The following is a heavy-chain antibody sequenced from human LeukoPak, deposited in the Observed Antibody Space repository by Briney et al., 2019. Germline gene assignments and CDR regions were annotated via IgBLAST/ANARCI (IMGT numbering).Heavy chain of an antibody. CDR1: GFTFSSYA. D-gene: IGHD3-16*01. Sequence: GGSLRLSCAGSGFTFSSYAMSWVRQAPGKGLEWVSVISGSSDTTYYADSVKGRFIISRDNSKNTLYLQMNSLRAEDTAVYYCAKRIGGVNSLDHWGQGTLVTVSS. V-gene: IGHV3-23*01. CDR3: AKRIGGVNSLDH. CDR2: ISGSSDTT. J-gene: IGHJ4*02.